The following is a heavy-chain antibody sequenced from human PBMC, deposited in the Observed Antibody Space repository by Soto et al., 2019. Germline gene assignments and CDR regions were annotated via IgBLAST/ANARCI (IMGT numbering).Heavy chain of an antibody. CDR1: GYGFTTYG. CDR2: ISAHNGNT. CDR3: ARGRYGDY. Sequence: QVHLVQSGAEVKKPGASVKVSCKGSGYGFTTYGITWVRQAPGQGLEWMAWISAHNGNTNYAQKRQGRVTVTRDTSTSTAYMALRSLGSDDTAVYYCARGRYGDYWGQGALVTVSS. D-gene: IGHD1-1*01. V-gene: IGHV1-18*01. J-gene: IGHJ4*02.